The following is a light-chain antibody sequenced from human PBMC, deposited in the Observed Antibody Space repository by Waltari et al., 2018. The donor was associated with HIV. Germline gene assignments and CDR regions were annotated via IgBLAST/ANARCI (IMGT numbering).Light chain of an antibody. CDR1: NIGSKN. CDR2: YDS. Sequence: SYVVSQPPSESVAPGQTAVITCGGNNIGSKNVQWYQQKPGQAPVLVIYYDSDRPSGIPERLSGSSSGNTATLTIRRVEAGDEADYYCQVWDSTTDHVIFGGGTKLTVL. V-gene: IGLV3-21*04. J-gene: IGLJ2*01. CDR3: QVWDSTTDHVI.